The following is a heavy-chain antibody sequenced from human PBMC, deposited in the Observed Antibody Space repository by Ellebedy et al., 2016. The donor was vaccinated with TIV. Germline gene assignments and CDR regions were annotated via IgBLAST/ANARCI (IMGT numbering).Heavy chain of an antibody. D-gene: IGHD3-22*01. Sequence: MLSETLSLTCTVSGGSISTYYGSWIRQPPGKGLEWSGYIYYSGSTKYNPSLKSRVTMSVDTSKKQFSLNLSSVTAADTAVYYCATSYDSSGYYDDDAFDIWGQGTMVTVSS. V-gene: IGHV4-59*01. CDR1: GGSISTYY. CDR3: ATSYDSSGYYDDDAFDI. CDR2: IYYSGST. J-gene: IGHJ3*02.